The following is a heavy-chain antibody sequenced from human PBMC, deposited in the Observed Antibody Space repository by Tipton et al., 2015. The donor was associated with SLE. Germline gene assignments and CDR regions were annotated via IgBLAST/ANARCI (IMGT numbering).Heavy chain of an antibody. CDR3: TDHDAFDI. V-gene: IGHV3-30*04. J-gene: IGHJ3*02. CDR1: GYPVPTFA. Sequence: SLRLSCAASGYPVPTFAMHWVRQAPGKGLEWVAVTSYDETVKYFADSVKGRFTISRDESKNTMYLQMNSLRAEDTAVYYSTDHDAFDIWGQGTSVTVPS. CDR2: TSYDETVK.